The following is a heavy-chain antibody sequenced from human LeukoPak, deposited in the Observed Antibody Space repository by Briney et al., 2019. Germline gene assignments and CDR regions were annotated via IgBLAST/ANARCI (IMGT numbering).Heavy chain of an antibody. CDR2: IRHDGGET. V-gene: IGHV3-7*01. CDR1: GFSFITYW. Sequence: GGSLRLSCAASGFSFITYWMGWVRQAPGKGLEWVANIRHDGGETYYVGSVKGRFTISRDNAKNSLYLQMNSLSAEDTAVYYCARAPYSSSSDLDYWGQGTLVTVSS. D-gene: IGHD6-6*01. CDR3: ARAPYSSSSDLDY. J-gene: IGHJ4*02.